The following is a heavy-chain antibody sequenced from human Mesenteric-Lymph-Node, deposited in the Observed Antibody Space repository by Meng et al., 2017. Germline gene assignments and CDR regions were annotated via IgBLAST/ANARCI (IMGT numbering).Heavy chain of an antibody. J-gene: IGHJ4*02. Sequence: QLQLQESGQGLVKPAETLARTCTVSGGSIRSSSYYWGWIRQPPGKGLEYIGSIFYSGNTYYNPSLKSRVTISIDTSENQFSLKLSSVTAADTAVYYCARRVFYGSANFDYWGQGTLVTVSS. CDR1: GGSIRSSSYY. D-gene: IGHD3-10*01. V-gene: IGHV4-39*01. CDR3: ARRVFYGSANFDY. CDR2: IFYSGNT.